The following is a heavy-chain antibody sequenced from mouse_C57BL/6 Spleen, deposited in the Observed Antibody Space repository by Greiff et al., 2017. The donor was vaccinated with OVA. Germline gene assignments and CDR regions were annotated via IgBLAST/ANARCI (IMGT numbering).Heavy chain of an antibody. D-gene: IGHD4-1*01. CDR3: ASTGTFYYFDY. V-gene: IGHV5-4*03. Sequence: EVKLMESGGGLVKPGGSLKLSCAASGFTFSSYAMSWVRQTPEKRLEWVATISDGGSYTYYPDNVKGRFTISRDNAKNNLYLQMSHLKSEDTAMYYCASTGTFYYFDYWGQGTTLTVSS. CDR1: GFTFSSYA. J-gene: IGHJ2*01. CDR2: ISDGGSYT.